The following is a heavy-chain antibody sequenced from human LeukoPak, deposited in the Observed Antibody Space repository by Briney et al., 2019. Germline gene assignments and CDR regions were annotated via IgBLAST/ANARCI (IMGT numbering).Heavy chain of an antibody. CDR3: ARASGSGSLKATLGLFDY. D-gene: IGHD3-10*01. J-gene: IGHJ4*02. Sequence: SETLSLTCAVYGGSFSGYYWGWIRQPPGKGLEWIGSIYYSGSTYYNPSLKSRVTISVDTSKNQFSLKLSSVTAADTAVYYCARASGSGSLKATLGLFDYWGQGTLVTVSS. CDR2: IYYSGST. CDR1: GGSFSGYY. V-gene: IGHV4-34*01.